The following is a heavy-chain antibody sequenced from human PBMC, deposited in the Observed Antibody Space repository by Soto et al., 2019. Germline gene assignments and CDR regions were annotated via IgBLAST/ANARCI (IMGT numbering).Heavy chain of an antibody. CDR3: ARDHGSGYFDY. D-gene: IGHD3-22*01. Sequence: GGSLRLSCAASGFTFSDYYMSWIRQAPGKGLEWVSYISSTSTYTNYADSVKGRFTISRDNAKNSLYLQMNSLRAEDTAVYYCARDHGSGYFDYWGQGTLVTVSS. V-gene: IGHV3-11*06. CDR1: GFTFSDYY. J-gene: IGHJ4*02. CDR2: ISSTSTYT.